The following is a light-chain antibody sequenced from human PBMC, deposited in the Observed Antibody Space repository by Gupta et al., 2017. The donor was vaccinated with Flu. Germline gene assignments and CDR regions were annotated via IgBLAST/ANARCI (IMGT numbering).Light chain of an antibody. CDR2: VKSDGSH. CDR1: SGHSSNA. V-gene: IGLV4-69*01. Sequence: QVVLTQSPSASASLGASVKLTCTLRSGHSSNAIAWHQQQPETGPRYLMKVKSDGSHNKGDGIPDRFSGSSSGPDRYLTISSRQSEDEADYYCQTWGPGIRVFGRGTKLNVL. CDR3: QTWGPGIRV. J-gene: IGLJ2*01.